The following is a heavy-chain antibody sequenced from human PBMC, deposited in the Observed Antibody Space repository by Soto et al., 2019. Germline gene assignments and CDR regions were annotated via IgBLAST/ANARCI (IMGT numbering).Heavy chain of an antibody. CDR3: ARGLGYSSSSIEGY. CDR2: MNPNSGNI. D-gene: IGHD6-6*01. V-gene: IGHV1-8*01. Sequence: QVQLVQSGAEVKKPGASVKVSCKASGYTFSSYDINWVRQATGQGLEWMGWMNPNSGNIGYAQKFQGRVTMTRNTSISTAYMELGSLRSADTAVYYCARGLGYSSSSIEGYWGQGTLVTVSS. J-gene: IGHJ4*02. CDR1: GYTFSSYD.